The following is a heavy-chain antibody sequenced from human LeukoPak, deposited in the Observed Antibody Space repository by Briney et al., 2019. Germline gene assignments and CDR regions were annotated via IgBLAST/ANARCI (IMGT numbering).Heavy chain of an antibody. V-gene: IGHV4-59*01. J-gene: IGHJ4*02. CDR3: ARDLAGRDSSGYYYRRFDY. Sequence: SETLSLTCTVSGGSISSYYWSWIRQPPGKGLEWIGYVYYSGSTNYNPSLKSRVTISVDTSKNQFSLKLSSVTAADTAVYYCARDLAGRDSSGYYYRRFDYWGQGTLVTVSS. CDR1: GGSISSYY. CDR2: VYYSGST. D-gene: IGHD3-22*01.